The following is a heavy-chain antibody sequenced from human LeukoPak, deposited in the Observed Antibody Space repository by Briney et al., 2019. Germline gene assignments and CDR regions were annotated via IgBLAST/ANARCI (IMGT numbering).Heavy chain of an antibody. V-gene: IGHV3-9*01. J-gene: IGHJ3*02. Sequence: GGSLRLSCAASGFTFDDYAMHWVRQAPGKGLEWVSGISWNSGSIGYADSVKGRFTISRDNAKNSLYLQMNSLRAEGTALYYCAKEFYYQNAFDIWGQGTMVTVSS. CDR3: AKEFYYQNAFDI. CDR2: ISWNSGSI. CDR1: GFTFDDYA. D-gene: IGHD3-22*01.